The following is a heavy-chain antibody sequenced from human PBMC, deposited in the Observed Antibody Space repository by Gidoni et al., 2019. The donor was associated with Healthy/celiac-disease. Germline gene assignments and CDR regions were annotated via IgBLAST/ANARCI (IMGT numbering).Heavy chain of an antibody. J-gene: IGHJ6*02. CDR2: IYHSGST. D-gene: IGHD3-22*01. V-gene: IGHV4-38-2*02. Sequence: SSGYYWGWILQPPGKGLEWIGSIYHSGSTYYNPSLKSRVTISVDTSKNQFSLKLSSVTAADTAVYYGAGGDPAYYYESSGYSNDDYYYGMDVGGQGTTVTVSS. CDR3: AGGDPAYYYESSGYSNDDYYYGMDV. CDR1: SSGYY.